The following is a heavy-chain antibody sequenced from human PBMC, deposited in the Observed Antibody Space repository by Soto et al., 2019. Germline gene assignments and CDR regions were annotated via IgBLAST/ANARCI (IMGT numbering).Heavy chain of an antibody. CDR3: TTEAVVVPAAIFDY. CDR2: IKSKTDGGTT. Sequence: GGSLRLSCAASGFTFSNAWMSWVRQAPGKGLEWVGRIKSKTDGGTTDNAAPVKGRFTISRDDSNNTLYLQMNSLKTEDTAVYYCTTEAVVVPAAIFDYWGQGTLVTVSS. J-gene: IGHJ4*02. CDR1: GFTFSNAW. V-gene: IGHV3-15*01. D-gene: IGHD2-2*01.